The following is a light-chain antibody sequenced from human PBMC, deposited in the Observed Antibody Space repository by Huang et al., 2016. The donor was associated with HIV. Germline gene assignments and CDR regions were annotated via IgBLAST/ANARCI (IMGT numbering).Light chain of an antibody. V-gene: IGKV1-39*01. CDR3: QQSYRLPRT. Sequence: DIQMTQSPSSLSASVGDRVIITCRASQSVTKYLNWYQHMPGKAPKLLIYGASTLQGGVSSRFSGSGSGTEVTLSISSLQPEDAATYYCQQSYRLPRTFGQGTSLEI. CDR1: QSVTKY. CDR2: GAS. J-gene: IGKJ2*02.